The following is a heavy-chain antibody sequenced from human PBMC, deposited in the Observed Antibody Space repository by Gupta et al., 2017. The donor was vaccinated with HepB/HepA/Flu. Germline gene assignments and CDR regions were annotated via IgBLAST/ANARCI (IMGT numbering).Heavy chain of an antibody. CDR3: ARGKWQVVAIDF. CDR2: INAGNGDT. Sequence: VQLVHPGPEVKNPGASVEVYCKTPGTTFTAHAIHWVRQASGQRLEWMGWINAGNGDTEYSQKCQGRVTITRDTCASTVYMELSSLRSEDTDIYDCARGKWQVVAIDFWSLGTMVTVSS. J-gene: IGHJ3*01. D-gene: IGHD6-19*01. V-gene: IGHV1-3*01. CDR1: GTTFTAHA.